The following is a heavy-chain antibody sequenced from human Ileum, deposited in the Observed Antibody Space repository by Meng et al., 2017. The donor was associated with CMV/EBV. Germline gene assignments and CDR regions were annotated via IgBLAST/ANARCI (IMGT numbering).Heavy chain of an antibody. CDR1: GYTFTSSG. CDR3: ARGERISSGLEY. Sequence: QVQLVQSGGEVKKPGASGNVSCKTSGYTFTSSGISWVRQAPGQGLEWMGWIDPNTGGTKYIQKFQGRVTMTGDTSISTAYMELSGLKFDDTAVYYCARGERISSGLEYWGQGTLVTVSS. J-gene: IGHJ4*02. D-gene: IGHD6-6*01. CDR2: IDPNTGGT. V-gene: IGHV1-2*02.